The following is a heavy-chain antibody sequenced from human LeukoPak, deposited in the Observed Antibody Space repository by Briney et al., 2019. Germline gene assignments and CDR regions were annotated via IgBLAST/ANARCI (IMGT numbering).Heavy chain of an antibody. D-gene: IGHD3-16*01. Sequence: ASVKVSCKASGYTFTSYGISWVRQAPGQGLEWMGWISAYNGNTNYAQKFQGRVTITADKSTSTAYMELSSLRSEDTAVYYCARVAQGGSYFDYWGQGTLVTVSS. CDR1: GYTFTSYG. J-gene: IGHJ4*02. V-gene: IGHV1-18*01. CDR3: ARVAQGGSYFDY. CDR2: ISAYNGNT.